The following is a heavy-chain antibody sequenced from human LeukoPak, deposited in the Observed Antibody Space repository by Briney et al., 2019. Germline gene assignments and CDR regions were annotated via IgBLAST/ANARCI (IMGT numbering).Heavy chain of an antibody. D-gene: IGHD3-9*01. V-gene: IGHV4-39*01. CDR1: GGSISGSSYY. J-gene: IGHJ3*01. Sequence: SETPSLTCTVSGGSISGSSYYSGWIRQPPGKGLEWIGSIYYSGTTYYNPSLKSRVTIFVDTSKNELSLNLRSVTAADTAVYYCASDILTGYGAFDFWGQGTVVTVSS. CDR2: IYYSGTT. CDR3: ASDILTGYGAFDF.